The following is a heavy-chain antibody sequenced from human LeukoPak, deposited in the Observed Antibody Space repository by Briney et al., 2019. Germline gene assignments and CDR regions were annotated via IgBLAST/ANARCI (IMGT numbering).Heavy chain of an antibody. CDR1: GDSMSSYF. Sequence: SETLSLTCTVSGDSMSSYFWTWVRQFPGKGLEWVGYIYQTTTTYNPSLKGRVTISADMSQNQLSLKVTSVTAADTAVYYCAREAAGTDADYWGQGTLVTVSS. D-gene: IGHD6-13*01. CDR2: IYQTTT. J-gene: IGHJ4*02. V-gene: IGHV4-59*01. CDR3: AREAAGTDADY.